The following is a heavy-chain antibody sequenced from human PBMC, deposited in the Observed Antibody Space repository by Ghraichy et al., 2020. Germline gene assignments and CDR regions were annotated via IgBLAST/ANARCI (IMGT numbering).Heavy chain of an antibody. CDR1: GGSISSYY. J-gene: IGHJ6*03. CDR2: IYYSGST. V-gene: IGHV4-59*08. CDR3: ARHSGTSIFFYYYYYMDV. Sequence: SETLSLTCTVSGGSISSYYWSWIRQPPGKGLEWIGYIYYSGSTNYNPSLKSRVTISVDTSKNQFSLKLSSVTAADTAVYYCARHSGTSIFFYYYYYMDVWGKGTTVTVSS. D-gene: IGHD1-14*01.